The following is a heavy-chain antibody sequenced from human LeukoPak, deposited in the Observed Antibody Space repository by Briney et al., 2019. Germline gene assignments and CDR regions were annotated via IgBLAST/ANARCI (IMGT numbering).Heavy chain of an antibody. V-gene: IGHV3-43*02. D-gene: IGHD6-19*01. CDR2: ISGDGNNR. CDR3: AKGADPLTWRMMTVAGTRFDF. J-gene: IGHJ4*02. CDR1: GLTFDDYA. Sequence: GGSLRLSCAVSGLTFDDYAMHWVRQAPGKGLEWVSLISGDGNNRYYAGSVKGRFTISRDNRKKSLYLQMNRLRTEDTAFYYCAKGADPLTWRMMTVAGTRFDFWGQGTLVTVSS.